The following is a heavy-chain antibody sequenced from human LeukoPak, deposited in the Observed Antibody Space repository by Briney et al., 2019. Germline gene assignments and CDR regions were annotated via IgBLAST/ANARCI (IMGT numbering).Heavy chain of an antibody. V-gene: IGHV5-51*01. CDR2: IYPGDSDT. Sequence: GESLKISCKGSGYSFTSFWIGWVRQMPGKGLEWMGIIYPGDSDTRYSPSFQGQVTISADKSISTAYLQWSSLKASDSTMYYCARQLPGVSSAFDIWGQGTMVITVSS. D-gene: IGHD5/OR15-5a*01. CDR3: ARQLPGVSSAFDI. J-gene: IGHJ3*02. CDR1: GYSFTSFW.